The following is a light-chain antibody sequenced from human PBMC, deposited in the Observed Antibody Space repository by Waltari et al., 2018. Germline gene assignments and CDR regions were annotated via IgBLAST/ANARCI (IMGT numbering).Light chain of an antibody. CDR3: STWDSSLKVVV. J-gene: IGLJ2*01. V-gene: IGLV10-54*01. CDR2: RHT. CDR1: SNNVGYQG. Sequence: QAGLTQPPSVSKGLGQTATLTCTGNSNNVGYQGAAWLQQFQGHPPKLLSPRHTNRPSGVSERVYLSRSGNTAALTITGLQPEDEGDYYCSTWDSSLKVVVFGGGTKLTVL.